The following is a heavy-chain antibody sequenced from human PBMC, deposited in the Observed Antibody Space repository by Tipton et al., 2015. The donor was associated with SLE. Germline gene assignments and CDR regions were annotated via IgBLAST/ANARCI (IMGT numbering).Heavy chain of an antibody. V-gene: IGHV4-39*07. D-gene: IGHD2-15*01. CDR2: IYYSGST. CDR3: ARLLNPEHAFDI. J-gene: IGHJ3*02. Sequence: TLSLTCTVSGGSISSSSYYWGWIRQPPGKGLEWIGSIYYSGSTYYNPSLKSRVTISVDTSKNQFSLKLSSVTAADTAVYYCARLLNPEHAFDIWGQGTMVTVSS. CDR1: GGSISSSSYY.